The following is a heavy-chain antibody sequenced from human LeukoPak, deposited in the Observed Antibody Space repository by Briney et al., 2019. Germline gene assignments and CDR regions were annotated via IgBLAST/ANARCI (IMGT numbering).Heavy chain of an antibody. Sequence: SETLSLTCTVSGGSISSSSYYWGWIRQPPGKGLEWIGSIYYSGSTYYNPSLKSRVTISVDTSKNQFSLKLSSVTAADTAVYYCARDPTYYYDSSGYDIDYWGQGTLVTVSS. CDR3: ARDPTYYYDSSGYDIDY. J-gene: IGHJ4*02. V-gene: IGHV4-39*02. CDR1: GGSISSSSYY. CDR2: IYYSGST. D-gene: IGHD3-22*01.